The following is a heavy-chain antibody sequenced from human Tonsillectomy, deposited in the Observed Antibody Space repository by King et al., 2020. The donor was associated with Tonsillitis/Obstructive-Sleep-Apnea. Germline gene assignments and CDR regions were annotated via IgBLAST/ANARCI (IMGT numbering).Heavy chain of an antibody. D-gene: IGHD7-27*01. Sequence: VQLVESGGGLVQPGGSLRLSCAASGFTFSSYWMGWVRQAPGKGLEWVANIKQDGSEYYYVDSVKGRFTISRENAKNSLYLQMNSLRAEDTAVYYCARVLSWGWFDPWGQGILVTVSS. J-gene: IGHJ5*02. CDR1: GFTFSSYW. V-gene: IGHV3-7*04. CDR2: IKQDGSEY. CDR3: ARVLSWGWFDP.